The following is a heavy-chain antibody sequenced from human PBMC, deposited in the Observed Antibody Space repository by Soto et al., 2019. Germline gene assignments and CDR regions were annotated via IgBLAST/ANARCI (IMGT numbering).Heavy chain of an antibody. J-gene: IGHJ4*02. V-gene: IGHV1-18*01. CDR1: GYTFTSYG. CDR3: ARICGGDDTDLS. D-gene: IGHD2-21*02. Sequence: ASVKVSCKASGYTFTSYGIIWVRQAPGQGLEWMGYISPNSGVTTYAQNLQGRVTMTTDTSTSTAYMELSSLRSEDTAVYYCARICGGDDTDLSWGQGTLVTVSS. CDR2: ISPNSGVT.